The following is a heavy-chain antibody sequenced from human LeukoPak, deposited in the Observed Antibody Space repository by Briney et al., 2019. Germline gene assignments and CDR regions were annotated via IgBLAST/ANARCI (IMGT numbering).Heavy chain of an antibody. V-gene: IGHV3-7*01. CDR1: GFTFSSYW. CDR3: ARIGYSSSCFDY. CDR2: IKQDGSEK. J-gene: IGHJ4*02. Sequence: PPGGSLRLSCAASGFTFSSYWMSWVRQTPKKGLEWVANIKQDGSEKHYVDSMKGRFTISRDNAKNSVYLQMNSLRAEDTGVYYCARIGYSSSCFDYWGQGTLVTVSS. D-gene: IGHD6-13*01.